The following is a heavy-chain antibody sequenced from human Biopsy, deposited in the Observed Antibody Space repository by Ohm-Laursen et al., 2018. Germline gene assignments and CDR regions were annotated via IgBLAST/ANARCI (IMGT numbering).Heavy chain of an antibody. D-gene: IGHD3-22*01. CDR2: VYYAGST. CDR3: ARDRGYYSDRTVPGYFDL. V-gene: IGHV4-59*01. Sequence: TLSLTCIVSGDSISSYYWSWIRQPPGKGLQRIGYVYYAGSTDYNPSLQSRVTISVDTSKNHFSLRLRSVTPADTAIYYCARDRGYYSDRTVPGYFDLWGRGTLVTVSS. CDR1: GDSISSYY. J-gene: IGHJ2*01.